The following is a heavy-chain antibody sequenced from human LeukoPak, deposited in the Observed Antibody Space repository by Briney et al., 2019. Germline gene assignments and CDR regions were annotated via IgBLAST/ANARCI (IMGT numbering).Heavy chain of an antibody. CDR1: GYTFTSHY. D-gene: IGHD2-15*01. CDR3: ARVGYCSGGSCYSLGY. J-gene: IGHJ4*02. CDR2: INPSGGST. Sequence: ASVKVSCKASGYTFTSHYMHWVRQAPGQGLEGMGIINPSGGSTSYAQKFQGRVTMTRDTSTSTVYMELSSLRSEDTAVYYCARVGYCSGGSCYSLGYWGQGTLVTVSS. V-gene: IGHV1-46*01.